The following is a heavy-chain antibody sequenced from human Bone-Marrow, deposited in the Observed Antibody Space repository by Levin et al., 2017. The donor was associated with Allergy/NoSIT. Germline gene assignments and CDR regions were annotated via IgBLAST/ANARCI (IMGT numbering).Heavy chain of an antibody. J-gene: IGHJ4*02. V-gene: IGHV3-21*01. CDR2: ISSSSSYI. CDR3: AREVGAWNAHYFDF. D-gene: IGHD1-1*01. CDR1: GFTFNSYS. Sequence: GGSLRLSCAASGFTFNSYSMNWVRQAPGKGLEWVSSISSSSSYISYADSAKGRFSISRDNARNSLYLQMNSLRAEDTAVYYCAREVGAWNAHYFDFWGQGTLVTVSS.